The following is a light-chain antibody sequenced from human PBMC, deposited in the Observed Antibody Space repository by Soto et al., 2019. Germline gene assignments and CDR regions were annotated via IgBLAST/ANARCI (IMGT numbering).Light chain of an antibody. CDR3: SSFTSSTTRV. CDR1: GNDVGGYNY. CDR2: DVS. V-gene: IGLV2-14*01. Sequence: QSVLTQPASVSGSPGQSITISCTGTGNDVGGYNYVSWYQQHPGKAPKLMIYDVSNRPSGVSNRFSGSKSGNTASLTISGLQAEDEADYYCSSFTSSTTRVFGAGTKLTV. J-gene: IGLJ1*01.